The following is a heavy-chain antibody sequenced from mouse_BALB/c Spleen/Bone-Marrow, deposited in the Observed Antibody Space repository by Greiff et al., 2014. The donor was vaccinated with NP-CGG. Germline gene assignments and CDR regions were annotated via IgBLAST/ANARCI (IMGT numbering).Heavy chain of an antibody. J-gene: IGHJ3*01. CDR2: IYPGDGDI. D-gene: IGHD2-4*01. CDR1: GYAFSSYW. CDR3: ARGDFDFEAWFTY. Sequence: QVQLQQSGAELVRPGSSVKISCKASGYAFSSYWMNWVQQRPGQGLEWIGQIYPGDGDINYNGKFKGKATLTADKSSGTAYMQFSSLTSEYSAVYFCARGDFDFEAWFTYWGQGTLVTVSA. V-gene: IGHV1-80*01.